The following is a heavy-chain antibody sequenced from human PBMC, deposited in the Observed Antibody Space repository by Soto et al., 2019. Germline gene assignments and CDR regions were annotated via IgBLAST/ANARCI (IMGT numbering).Heavy chain of an antibody. V-gene: IGHV1-69*01. CDR2: IIPIFGTA. J-gene: IGHJ6*02. CDR3: ARAYGDYVDYYYYYGMDV. Sequence: QVQLVQSGAEVKKPGSSVKVSCKASGGTFSSYAISWVRQAPGQGLEWMGGIIPIFGTANYAQKVQGRVTITADESTSTAYMELSSLRSEDTAVYYCARAYGDYVDYYYYYGMDVWGQGTTVTVSS. CDR1: GGTFSSYA. D-gene: IGHD4-17*01.